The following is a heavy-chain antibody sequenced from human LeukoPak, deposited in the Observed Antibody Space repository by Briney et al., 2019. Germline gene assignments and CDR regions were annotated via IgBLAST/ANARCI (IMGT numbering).Heavy chain of an antibody. J-gene: IGHJ4*02. V-gene: IGHV3-33*01. CDR2: IWYDGSNK. CDR1: GFSFSTYG. D-gene: IGHD6-19*01. Sequence: GGSLRLSCAASGFSFSTYGMHWVRQAPGRGLEWVAVIWYDGSNKYYADSVKGRFTISRDNSKNTLYLQMNSLRAEDTAVYYCASQGPEGSSGWYWGQGTLVTVSS. CDR3: ASQGPEGSSGWY.